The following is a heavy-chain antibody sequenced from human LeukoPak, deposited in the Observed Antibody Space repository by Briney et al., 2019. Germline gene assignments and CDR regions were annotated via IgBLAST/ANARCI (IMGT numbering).Heavy chain of an antibody. V-gene: IGHV4-39*07. J-gene: IGHJ4*02. CDR3: ASGLNGAAADPNFDY. Sequence: SETLSLTCTVSGDSIISSSYYWGWIRQPPGKGLEWIGSIYHSGSTYYNPSLKSRVTMSVDTSKNQSSLKLSSVTAADTAVYYCASGLNGAAADPNFDYWGQGTLVTVSS. CDR2: IYHSGST. D-gene: IGHD6-13*01. CDR1: GDSIISSSYY.